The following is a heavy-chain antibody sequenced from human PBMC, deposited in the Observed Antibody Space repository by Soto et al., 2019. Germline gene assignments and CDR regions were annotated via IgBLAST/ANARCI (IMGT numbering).Heavy chain of an antibody. J-gene: IGHJ4*02. CDR2: IYPGDSDT. CDR3: ARGGIVGSTRNYFDY. D-gene: IGHD1-26*01. CDR1: GYSFTSYW. Sequence: PGESLKISCKGSGYSFTSYWIGLVRQMPGKGLEWMGIIYPGDSDTRYSPSFQGQVTISADKSISTAYLQWSSLKASDTAMYYCARGGIVGSTRNYFDYWGQGTLVTVSS. V-gene: IGHV5-51*01.